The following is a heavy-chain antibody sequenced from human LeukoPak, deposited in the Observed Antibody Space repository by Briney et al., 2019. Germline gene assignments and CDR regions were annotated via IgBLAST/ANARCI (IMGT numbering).Heavy chain of an antibody. Sequence: SVKVSCKASGGTFSGYAISWVRQAPGQGLEWMGGIIPIFGTANYAQKSQGRVTITADESTSTAYMELSSLRSEDTAVYYCARSASSGYSAGFDYWGQGTLVTVSS. CDR1: GGTFSGYA. V-gene: IGHV1-69*13. D-gene: IGHD3-22*01. CDR2: IIPIFGTA. J-gene: IGHJ4*02. CDR3: ARSASSGYSAGFDY.